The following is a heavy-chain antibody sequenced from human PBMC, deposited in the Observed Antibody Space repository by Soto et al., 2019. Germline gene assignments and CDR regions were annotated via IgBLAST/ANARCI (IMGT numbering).Heavy chain of an antibody. D-gene: IGHD1-26*01. V-gene: IGHV1-18*04. J-gene: IGHJ4*02. CDR1: GYTFTSYG. CDR3: ARERELRGFDY. CDR2: ISAYNGNT. Sequence: QVQLVQSGAEVKKPGASVKVSCKASGYTFTSYGISWVRQAPGQGLEWMGWISAYNGNTNYAQKFQGRVTITADKSTSTAYMELSSLRSEDTAVYYCARERELRGFDYWGQGTLVTVSS.